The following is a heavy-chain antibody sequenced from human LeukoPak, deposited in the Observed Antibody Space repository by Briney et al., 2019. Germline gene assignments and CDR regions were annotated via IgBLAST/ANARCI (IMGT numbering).Heavy chain of an antibody. J-gene: IGHJ5*02. CDR2: IYYSGST. CDR1: GGSVSSGSYY. D-gene: IGHD3-10*01. Sequence: SETLSLTCTVSGGSVSSGSYYWSWIRQPPGKGLEWIGYIYYSGSTNCNPSLKSRVTISVDTSKNQFSLKLSSVTAADTAVYYCARRTEYNWFDPWGQGTLVTVSS. CDR3: ARRTEYNWFDP. V-gene: IGHV4-61*01.